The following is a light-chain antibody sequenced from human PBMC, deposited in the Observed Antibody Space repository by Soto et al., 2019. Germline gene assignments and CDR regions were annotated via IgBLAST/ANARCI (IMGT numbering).Light chain of an antibody. CDR1: QSVSSN. V-gene: IGKV3-15*01. Sequence: EIVMTQSTATLSGSPGQRATLSCMASQSVSSNLAWYQQKPGQAPRLLIYGASTRATGIPARFSGSGSGTEFTLTISSLQSEDFAVYYCQQYNNWPRITFGQGTRLEI. CDR3: QQYNNWPRIT. CDR2: GAS. J-gene: IGKJ5*01.